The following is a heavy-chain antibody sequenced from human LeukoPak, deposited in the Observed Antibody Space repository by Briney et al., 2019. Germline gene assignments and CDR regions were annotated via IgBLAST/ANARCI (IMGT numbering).Heavy chain of an antibody. CDR3: VRQRLLWFGESNSGFDY. V-gene: IGHV4-59*08. CDR1: GGSISTYY. J-gene: IGHJ4*02. Sequence: PSETLSLTCTVSGGSISTYYWSWIRQPPGKGLEWIGYIYYSGSTNYNPSLMSRVTISLDTSKKQFSLNLYSVTAADTAVYYCVRQRLLWFGESNSGFDYWGQGTLVTVSS. CDR2: IYYSGST. D-gene: IGHD3-10*01.